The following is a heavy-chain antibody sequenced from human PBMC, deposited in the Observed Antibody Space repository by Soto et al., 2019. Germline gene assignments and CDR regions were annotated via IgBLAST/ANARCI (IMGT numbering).Heavy chain of an antibody. J-gene: IGHJ4*02. CDR2: IYHSGST. CDR1: SGSISSSNW. V-gene: IGHV4-4*02. D-gene: IGHD1-1*01. CDR3: AREVESNDREQVFDY. Sequence: QVQLQESGPGLVKPSGTLSLTCAVSSGSISSSNWWSWVRQPPGKGLEWIGEIYHSGSTNYNPSLKSRVTISVDKSKNQVSLKLSSVTAADTAVYYCAREVESNDREQVFDYWGQGTLVTVSS.